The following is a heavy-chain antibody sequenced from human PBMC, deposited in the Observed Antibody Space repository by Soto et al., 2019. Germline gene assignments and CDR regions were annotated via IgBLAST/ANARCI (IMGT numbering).Heavy chain of an antibody. CDR3: ARLYSSGWLYYFDY. Sequence: ASVKVSCKASGYTFTGYYMHWVRQAPGQGLEWMGWINPNSGGTNYAQKFQGWVTMTRDTSISTAYMELSRLRSDDTAVYYCARLYSSGWLYYFDYWGQGTLVTVSS. CDR1: GYTFTGYY. J-gene: IGHJ4*02. V-gene: IGHV1-2*04. CDR2: INPNSGGT. D-gene: IGHD6-19*01.